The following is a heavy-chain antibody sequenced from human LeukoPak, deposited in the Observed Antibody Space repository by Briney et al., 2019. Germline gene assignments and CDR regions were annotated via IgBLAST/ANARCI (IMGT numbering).Heavy chain of an antibody. Sequence: PGESLKISCKGSGYSFTSYWIGWVRQMPGKGLEWMGIIYPGDSDTRYSPSFQGQVTISADKSISTAYLQWSSLKASDTAMYYCARRPQEWDIVVVPAAVGMSSDAFDIWGQGTMVTVSS. CDR1: GYSFTSYW. D-gene: IGHD2-2*01. CDR3: ARRPQEWDIVVVPAAVGMSSDAFDI. CDR2: IYPGDSDT. V-gene: IGHV5-51*01. J-gene: IGHJ3*02.